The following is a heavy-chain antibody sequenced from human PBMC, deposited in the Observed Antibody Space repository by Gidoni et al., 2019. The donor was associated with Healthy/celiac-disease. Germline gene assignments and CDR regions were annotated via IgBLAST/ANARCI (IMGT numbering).Heavy chain of an antibody. CDR1: GFTFSSYW. V-gene: IGHV3-7*01. Sequence: EVQLVESGGGLVQPGGSLRLSCAASGFTFSSYWMSWVRQAPGKGLEWVANIKQDGSEKYYVDSVKGRFTISRDNAKNSLYLQMNSLRAEDTAVYYCARDRGGDPPYYYYYGMDVWGQGTTVTVSS. CDR3: ARDRGGDPPYYYYYGMDV. D-gene: IGHD2-21*02. J-gene: IGHJ6*02. CDR2: IKQDGSEK.